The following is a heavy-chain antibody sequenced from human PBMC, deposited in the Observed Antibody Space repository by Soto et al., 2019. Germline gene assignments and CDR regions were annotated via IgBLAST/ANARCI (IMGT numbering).Heavy chain of an antibody. CDR2: SRNKDNSYTT. Sequence: GGSLSLACAVSGFSFSDYYLDWVRQAPGEGLEWVGRSRNKDNSYTTDYSASVRGRFTISRDDSDNSLYLQINSLKTEDTAVYYCFRDAYCHGDCPRGFCPWGQGTLVTVCS. V-gene: IGHV3-72*01. CDR1: GFSFSDYY. J-gene: IGHJ5*02. D-gene: IGHD2-21*02. CDR3: FRDAYCHGDCPRGFCP.